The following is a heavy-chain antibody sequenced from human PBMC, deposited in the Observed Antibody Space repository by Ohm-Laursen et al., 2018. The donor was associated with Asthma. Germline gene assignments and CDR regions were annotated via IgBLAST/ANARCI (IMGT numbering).Heavy chain of an antibody. Sequence: GASVKVSCNASGYSLISNAISWVRQAPGQRPEWMGWIYIRNTNYAPKFRDRITLSTDTSTNTAYMDLRSLRSDDTAVYYCVRDVVDRFDFWGQGSLVIVSS. J-gene: IGHJ4*02. V-gene: IGHV1-18*04. D-gene: IGHD2-21*01. CDR1: GYSLISNA. CDR3: VRDVVDRFDF. CDR2: IYIRNT.